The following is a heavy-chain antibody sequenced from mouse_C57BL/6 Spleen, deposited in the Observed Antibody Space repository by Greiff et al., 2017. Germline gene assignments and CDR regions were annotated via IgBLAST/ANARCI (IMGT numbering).Heavy chain of an antibody. CDR1: GYSFTGYY. CDR3: ARYPAYYSNYEYAMDY. CDR2: INPSTGGT. J-gene: IGHJ4*01. Sequence: EVKLMESGPELVKPGASVKISCKASGYSFTGYYMNWVKQSPEKSLEWIGEINPSTGGTTYNQKFKAKATLTVDKSSSTAYMQLKSLTSEDSAVYYCARYPAYYSNYEYAMDYWGQGTSVTVSS. V-gene: IGHV1-42*01. D-gene: IGHD2-5*01.